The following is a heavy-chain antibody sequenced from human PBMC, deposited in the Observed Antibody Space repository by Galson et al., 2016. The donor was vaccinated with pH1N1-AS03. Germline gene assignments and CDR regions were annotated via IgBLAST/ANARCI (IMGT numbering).Heavy chain of an antibody. Sequence: SVKVSCKASDYTFTNYGISWVRQAPGQGLEWMGWISTYNGNTNYAQKFQGRVTMTRDTATTTAYMELSSIRSDDTAVYYCATYGSGSRGGFDYWGQGALITVSS. CDR2: ISTYNGNT. V-gene: IGHV1-18*01. J-gene: IGHJ4*02. CDR1: DYTFTNYG. D-gene: IGHD3-10*01. CDR3: ATYGSGSRGGFDY.